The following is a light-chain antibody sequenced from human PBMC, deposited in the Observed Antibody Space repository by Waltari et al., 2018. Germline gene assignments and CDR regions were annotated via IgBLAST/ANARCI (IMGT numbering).Light chain of an antibody. CDR1: QDISSY. CDR3: QQLNVYPLT. CDR2: AAS. J-gene: IGKJ4*01. V-gene: IGKV1-9*01. Sequence: DIQLTQSPSFLSASVGDRVTISCRASQDISSYLAWYQQKPGEAPKLLIYAASTLQSGVPSRFSGSGSETEFTLTISSLQPEDFAAYYCQQLNVYPLTFGGGSKVEIK.